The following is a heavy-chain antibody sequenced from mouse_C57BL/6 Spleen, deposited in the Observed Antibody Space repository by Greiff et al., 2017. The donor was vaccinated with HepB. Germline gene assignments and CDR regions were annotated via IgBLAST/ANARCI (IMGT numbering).Heavy chain of an antibody. CDR3: ARTSHYYGSSYWYFDV. Sequence: QVTLKESGPGILQSSQTLSLTCSFSGFSLRTSGMGVSWIRQPSGKGLEWLAHIYWDDDKRYNPSLKSRLTISKDTSRNQVFLKITSVDTADTATYYCARTSHYYGSSYWYFDVWGTGTTVTVSS. J-gene: IGHJ1*03. CDR2: IYWDDDK. V-gene: IGHV8-12*01. CDR1: GFSLRTSGMG. D-gene: IGHD1-1*01.